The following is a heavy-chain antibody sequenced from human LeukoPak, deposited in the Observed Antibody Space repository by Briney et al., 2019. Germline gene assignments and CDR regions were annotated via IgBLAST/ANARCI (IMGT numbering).Heavy chain of an antibody. CDR1: GFTFTNAW. V-gene: IGHV3-15*01. Sequence: GGSLRLSCAASGFTFTNAWMNWVRQAPGEGREWVGCIKSKTDGGTTAYGAPVKGRFTISRDDSKNTLYLQMNSLKTEDTAVYYCTTIPLGYCSSTSCYWAFDIWGQGTMVTVSS. J-gene: IGHJ3*02. D-gene: IGHD2-2*01. CDR2: IKSKTDGGTT. CDR3: TTIPLGYCSSTSCYWAFDI.